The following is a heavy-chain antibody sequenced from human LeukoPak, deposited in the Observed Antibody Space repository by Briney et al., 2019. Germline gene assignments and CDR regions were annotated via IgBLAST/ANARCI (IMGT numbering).Heavy chain of an antibody. CDR1: GGSISSSSYY. V-gene: IGHV4-39*07. Sequence: SETLSLTCTVSGGSISSSSYYWGWIRQPPGKGLEWIGSIYYSGSTYYNPSLKSRVTISLDTSKNQFSLKLTSVTAADTAVYYCARVSWFPGTSYYYMDVWGKGTTVTVSS. CDR2: IYYSGST. J-gene: IGHJ6*03. CDR3: ARVSWFPGTSYYYMDV. D-gene: IGHD1-1*01.